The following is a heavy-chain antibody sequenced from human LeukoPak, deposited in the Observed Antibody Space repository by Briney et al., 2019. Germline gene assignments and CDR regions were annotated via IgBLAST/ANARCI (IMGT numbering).Heavy chain of an antibody. CDR2: IYTSGST. V-gene: IGHV4-4*07. J-gene: IGHJ5*02. D-gene: IGHD3-22*01. Sequence: SETLSLTCTVSGGSISSYYRSWIRQPAGKGLEWIGRIYTSGSTNYNPSLKSRVTMSVDTSKNQFSLKLSSVTAADTAVYYCARDHGYDSSGYYFNWFDPWGQGTLVTVSS. CDR3: ARDHGYDSSGYYFNWFDP. CDR1: GGSISSYY.